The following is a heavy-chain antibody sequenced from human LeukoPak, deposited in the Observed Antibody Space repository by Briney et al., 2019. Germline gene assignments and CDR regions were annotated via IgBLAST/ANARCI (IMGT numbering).Heavy chain of an antibody. V-gene: IGHV1-2*02. CDR2: INPNSGDT. CDR3: ARSRLYSGRHYWFDP. J-gene: IGHJ5*02. D-gene: IGHD1-26*01. CDR1: GYTFTGYY. Sequence: ASVKVSCKASGYTFTGYYMHWVRQAPGQRLEWMGWINPNSGDTTYGQKFKVSVNMTRDTFIITAYMELGRLRSDYSAVYYCARSRLYSGRHYWFDPWGQGTLVTVSS.